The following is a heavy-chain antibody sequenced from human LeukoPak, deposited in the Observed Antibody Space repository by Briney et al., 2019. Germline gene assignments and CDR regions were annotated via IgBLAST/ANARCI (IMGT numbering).Heavy chain of an antibody. J-gene: IGHJ1*01. CDR2: INPNSGGT. Sequence: ASVKVSCKSSGYTFTDYLVHWVRQAPGQGLEWMGSINPNSGGTKHAQNFQGRVTKTRDTSISTAYMELSRLGSDDMAVYYCARDLYFHHWGQGTLVTVSS. V-gene: IGHV1-2*02. CDR3: ARDLYFHH. CDR1: GYTFTDYL.